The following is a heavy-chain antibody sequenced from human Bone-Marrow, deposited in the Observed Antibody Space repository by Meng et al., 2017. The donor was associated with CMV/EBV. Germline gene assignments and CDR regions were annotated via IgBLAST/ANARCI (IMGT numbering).Heavy chain of an antibody. CDR2: IYPGDSDT. V-gene: IGHV5-51*01. J-gene: IGHJ4*02. D-gene: IGHD6-13*01. CDR1: GSSFTSYW. Sequence: GGSLRLSGKGSGSSFTSYWIGWVRQMPGKGLEWMGIIYPGDSDTRSSPSFQGQVTISADKSISTAYLQWSSLKASDTAMYYCARLIAATGNYFDYWGQGTLVTVSS. CDR3: ARLIAATGNYFDY.